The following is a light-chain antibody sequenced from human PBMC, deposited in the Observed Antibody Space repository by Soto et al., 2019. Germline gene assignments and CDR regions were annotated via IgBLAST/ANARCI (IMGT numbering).Light chain of an antibody. CDR2: DAS. J-gene: IGKJ4*01. CDR1: QDISNY. CDR3: HQYDNLALT. V-gene: IGKV1-33*01. Sequence: DLQMTQSPSCLSASVGDRVTITCQARQDISNYLNWYQQKPGKAPKLLIYDASNLETGVPSRFSGSGSGTDFTFTISSLQPEDIATYYCHQYDNLALTFGGGTKVEIK.